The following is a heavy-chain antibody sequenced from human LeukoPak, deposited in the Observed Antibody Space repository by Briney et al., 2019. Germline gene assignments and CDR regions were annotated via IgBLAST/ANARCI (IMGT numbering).Heavy chain of an antibody. V-gene: IGHV3-30*03. CDR1: GFTFSSYG. D-gene: IGHD6-13*01. CDR2: ISYDGSNK. CDR3: ARGQPGVAAAGNLDY. Sequence: PGGSLRLSCAASGFTFSSYGMHWVRQAPGKGLEWVAVISYDGSNKYYADSVKGRFTISRDTSKNTLFLQMNSLRAEDTAVYYCARGQPGVAAAGNLDYWGQGTLVTVSS. J-gene: IGHJ4*02.